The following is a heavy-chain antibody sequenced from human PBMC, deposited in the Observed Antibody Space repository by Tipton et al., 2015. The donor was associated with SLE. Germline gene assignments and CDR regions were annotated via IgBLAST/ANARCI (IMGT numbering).Heavy chain of an antibody. D-gene: IGHD1/OR15-1a*01. J-gene: IGHJ6*02. CDR2: ISSSGSTI. CDR1: GFTFSDYY. Sequence: QLVQSGGGLVQPGRALRLSCAASGFTFSDYYMSWIRQAPGKGLEWVSYISSSGSTIYYADSVKGRFTISRDNSKNTVYLQMNSLRAEDTAVYYCAKQISPHYGMDVWGQGTTVTVSS. V-gene: IGHV3-11*04. CDR3: AKQISPHYGMDV.